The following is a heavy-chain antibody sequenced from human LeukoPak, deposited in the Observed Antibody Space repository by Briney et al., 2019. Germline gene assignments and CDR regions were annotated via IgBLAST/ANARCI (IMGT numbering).Heavy chain of an antibody. J-gene: IGHJ4*02. D-gene: IGHD3-22*01. V-gene: IGHV3-7*01. CDR3: ARRYYYDSSSDFDS. CDR2: LDQDGSEI. Sequence: GGSLRLSCAASGFTFSNHLMSWVRQAPGKGLEWVANLDQDGSEIYYVDSVKGRFTISRDNAKNSLYLQMNSLRAEDTAVYYCARRYYYDSSSDFDSWGQGTLVTVSS. CDR1: GFTFSNHL.